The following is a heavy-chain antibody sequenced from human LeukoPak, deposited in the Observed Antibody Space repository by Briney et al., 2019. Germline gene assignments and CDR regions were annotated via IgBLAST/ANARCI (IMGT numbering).Heavy chain of an antibody. CDR3: ARGQSGYYDSSGYYGSRNYYYYYYMDV. CDR2: INHSGST. D-gene: IGHD3-22*01. V-gene: IGHV4-34*01. CDR1: GGSFSGYY. J-gene: IGHJ6*03. Sequence: PSETLSLTCAVYGGSFSGYYWSWLRQPPGKGLEWIGEINHSGSTNYNPSLKSRVTISVDTSKNQFSLKLSSVTAADTAVYYCARGQSGYYDSSGYYGSRNYYYYYYMDVWGKGTTVTVSS.